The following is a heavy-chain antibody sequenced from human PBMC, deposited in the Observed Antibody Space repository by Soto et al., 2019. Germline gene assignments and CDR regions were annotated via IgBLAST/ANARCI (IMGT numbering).Heavy chain of an antibody. D-gene: IGHD2-2*01. Sequence: GGSLRLSCAASGFTFSSYAMHWVRQAPGKGLEWVAVISYDGSNKYYADSVKGRFTISRDNSKNTLYLQMNSLRAEDTAVYYCARIPLGYCSSTSCSNRMDVWGQGTTVTVSS. CDR3: ARIPLGYCSSTSCSNRMDV. V-gene: IGHV3-30-3*01. J-gene: IGHJ6*02. CDR1: GFTFSSYA. CDR2: ISYDGSNK.